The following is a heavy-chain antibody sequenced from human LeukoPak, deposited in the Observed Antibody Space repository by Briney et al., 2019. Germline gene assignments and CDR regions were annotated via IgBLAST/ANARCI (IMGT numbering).Heavy chain of an antibody. CDR2: ISGSGGST. CDR1: GFTFSSYA. D-gene: IGHD3-22*01. CDR3: AEGQYYYDSSGYDAFDI. V-gene: IGHV3-23*01. Sequence: GGSLRLSCAASGFTFSSYAMSWVRQAPGKGLEWVSAISGSGGSTYYADSVKGRFTISRDNSKNTLYLQMNSLRAEDTAVYYCAEGQYYYDSSGYDAFDIWGHGTIVTVSS. J-gene: IGHJ3*02.